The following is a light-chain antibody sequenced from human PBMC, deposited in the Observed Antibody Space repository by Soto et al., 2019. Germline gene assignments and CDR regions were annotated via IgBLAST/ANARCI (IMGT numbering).Light chain of an antibody. Sequence: QSVLTQPPSVSGAPGQRVIVSCTGSSSNIGAGFDVHWYHQLPGSAPTLLIYGNTNRPTGVPDRFSGSKGGTSASLTITGLQADDEADYYCQSYDISLRGNVFGPGTKLTVL. CDR2: GNT. J-gene: IGLJ1*01. CDR1: SSNIGAGFD. CDR3: QSYDISLRGNV. V-gene: IGLV1-40*01.